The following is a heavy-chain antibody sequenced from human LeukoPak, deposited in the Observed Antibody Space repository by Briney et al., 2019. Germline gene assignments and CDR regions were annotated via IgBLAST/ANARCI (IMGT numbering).Heavy chain of an antibody. CDR3: ARVAGYSGYEPGYFVD. Sequence: GGSLRLSCAASGFTFHSHSMNWVRQAPGKGLEWVSSISMTSSYIYYADSVRGRFTISRDNAKNSLYLHMNSLRAEDTAVYYCARVAGYSGYEPGYFVDWGQGTLVTVSS. D-gene: IGHD5-12*01. CDR2: ISMTSSYI. J-gene: IGHJ4*02. CDR1: GFTFHSHS. V-gene: IGHV3-21*01.